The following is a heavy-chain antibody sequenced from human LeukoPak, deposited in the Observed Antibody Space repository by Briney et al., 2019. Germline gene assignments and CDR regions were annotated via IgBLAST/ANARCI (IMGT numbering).Heavy chain of an antibody. J-gene: IGHJ4*02. CDR3: AKDDGYYDSSGYYNYFDY. V-gene: IGHV3-30*18. CDR2: ISYDGSNK. Sequence: GRSLRLSCAASGFTFSSYGMHWVRQAPGKGLEWVAVISYDGSNKYYADSVKGRFTISRDNSKNTLYLQMNSLRAEDTAVYYCAKDDGYYDSSGYYNYFDYWGQGTLVTVSS. D-gene: IGHD3-22*01. CDR1: GFTFSSYG.